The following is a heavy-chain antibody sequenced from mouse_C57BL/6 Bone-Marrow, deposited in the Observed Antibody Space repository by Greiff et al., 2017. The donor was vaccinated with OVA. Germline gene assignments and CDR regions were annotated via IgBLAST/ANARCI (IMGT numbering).Heavy chain of an antibody. V-gene: IGHV1-42*01. D-gene: IGHD1-1*01. Sequence: EVQLQQSGPELVKPGASVKISCKASGYSFTGYYMNWVKQSPEKSLEWIGEINPSTGGTTYNQKFKAKATLTVDKSSSTAYMQLKSLTSEDSAVYYCASREYGSSYCYWGQGTTLTVSS. CDR3: ASREYGSSYCY. J-gene: IGHJ2*01. CDR1: GYSFTGYY. CDR2: INPSTGGT.